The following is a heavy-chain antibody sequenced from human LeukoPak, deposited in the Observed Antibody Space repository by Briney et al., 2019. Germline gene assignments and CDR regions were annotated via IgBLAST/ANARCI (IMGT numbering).Heavy chain of an antibody. D-gene: IGHD5/OR15-5a*01. CDR2: ISSSSSYI. Sequence: GGSLRLSCAASGFTFSSYSMNWVRQAPGKGLEWVSSISSSSSYIYYADSVKGRFTISRDNAKNSLYLQMNSLRAGDTAVYYCARGSSTIIYYYYYMDVWGKGTTVTVSS. J-gene: IGHJ6*03. CDR1: GFTFSSYS. CDR3: ARGSSTIIYYYYYMDV. V-gene: IGHV3-21*01.